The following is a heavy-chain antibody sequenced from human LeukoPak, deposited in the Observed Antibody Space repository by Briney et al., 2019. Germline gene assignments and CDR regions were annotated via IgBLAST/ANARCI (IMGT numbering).Heavy chain of an antibody. Sequence: GGSLRLSCAASGFTFSSYAMSWVRQAPGKGLEWVSAISGGGENTYYGDSVKGRFTISRDNSKNTLYLQMNSLRAADTATYYCAKPRAMTTGVGRYFDLWGRGTLVTVSS. J-gene: IGHJ2*01. D-gene: IGHD1-1*01. CDR1: GFTFSSYA. CDR3: AKPRAMTTGVGRYFDL. CDR2: ISGGGENT. V-gene: IGHV3-23*01.